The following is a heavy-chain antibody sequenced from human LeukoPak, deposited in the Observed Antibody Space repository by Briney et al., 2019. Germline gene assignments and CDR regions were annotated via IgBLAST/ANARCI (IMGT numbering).Heavy chain of an antibody. Sequence: SVKVSCKASGGTFSSYAISWVRQAPGQGLEWMGGIIPVFGTANYAQKFQGKVTITADESTSTAYLELSSLRSEDTAVYYCARGGGIFGVLTTAHYYGMDVWGQGTTVTVSS. CDR2: IIPVFGTA. CDR1: GGTFSSYA. CDR3: ARGGGIFGVLTTAHYYGMDV. V-gene: IGHV1-69*13. D-gene: IGHD3-3*01. J-gene: IGHJ6*02.